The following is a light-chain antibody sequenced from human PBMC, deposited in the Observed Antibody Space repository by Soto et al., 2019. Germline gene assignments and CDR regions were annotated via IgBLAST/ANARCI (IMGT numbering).Light chain of an antibody. CDR2: DVN. J-gene: IGLJ2*01. V-gene: IGLV2-11*01. Sequence: QSALTQPRSVSGSPGQSVTISCTGTTSDVGGFDYVSWYQHRPGKGPQLLIYDVNQRPSGVPDRFSGSKSGNTASLTISGLQAEDEGDYHCCSYTSRYTHVVFGGGTKLTVL. CDR1: TSDVGGFDY. CDR3: CSYTSRYTHVV.